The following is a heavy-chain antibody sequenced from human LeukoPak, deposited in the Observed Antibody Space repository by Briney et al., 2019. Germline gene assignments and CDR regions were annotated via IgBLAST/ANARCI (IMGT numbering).Heavy chain of an antibody. CDR2: INPNSGGT. CDR1: GYTFTGYY. D-gene: IGHD3-22*01. Sequence: GASVKVSCKASGYTFTGYYMHWVRQAPGQGLEWMGWINPNSGGTNYAQKFQGRVTMTRDTSISTAYMELSRLRSEDTAVYYCARSMIVVVKIFDYWGQGTLVTVSS. CDR3: ARSMIVVVKIFDY. V-gene: IGHV1-2*02. J-gene: IGHJ4*02.